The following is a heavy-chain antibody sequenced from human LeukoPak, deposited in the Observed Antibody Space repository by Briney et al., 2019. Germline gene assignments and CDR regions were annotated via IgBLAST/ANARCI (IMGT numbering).Heavy chain of an antibody. D-gene: IGHD3-10*01. J-gene: IGHJ4*02. CDR3: ARAVGYGSGTYRQYFFDY. CDR1: GYTFTGYC. V-gene: IGHV1-2*02. Sequence: GASVKVSCKASGYTFTGYCMHWVRQAPGQGLEWMGWINPNSGGTNYAQNFQGRVTMSRDTSTSTAYMDLSRLRSDDTAVYYCARAVGYGSGTYRQYFFDYWGQGTLVIVSS. CDR2: INPNSGGT.